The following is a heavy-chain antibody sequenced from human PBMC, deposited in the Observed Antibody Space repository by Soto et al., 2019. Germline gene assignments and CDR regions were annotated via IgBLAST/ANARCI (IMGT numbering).Heavy chain of an antibody. CDR3: AIDVGAFDI. CDR2: INPGNRNT. J-gene: IGHJ3*02. Sequence: QVQLVQSGAEVKKPGASVKVSCKASGYTFTNYPMHWVRQAPGQRLEWMGWINPGNRNTKYSQKFQGRVTITRDTSASTAYMELSSLRSEDTAVYYCAIDVGAFDIWGQGTMVTVSS. D-gene: IGHD3-10*01. V-gene: IGHV1-3*01. CDR1: GYTFTNYP.